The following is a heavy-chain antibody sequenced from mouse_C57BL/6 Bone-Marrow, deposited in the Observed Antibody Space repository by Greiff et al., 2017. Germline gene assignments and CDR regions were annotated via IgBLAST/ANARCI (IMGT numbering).Heavy chain of an antibody. Sequence: VKLQESGAELARPGASVKLSCKASGYTFTSYGISWVKQRTGQGLEWIGEIYPRSGNTYYNEKFKGKATLTADKSSSTAYMELRSLTSEDSAVYFCARVYYYGSSDYFDYWGQGTTLTVSS. CDR3: ARVYYYGSSDYFDY. J-gene: IGHJ2*01. V-gene: IGHV1-81*01. CDR1: GYTFTSYG. D-gene: IGHD1-1*01. CDR2: IYPRSGNT.